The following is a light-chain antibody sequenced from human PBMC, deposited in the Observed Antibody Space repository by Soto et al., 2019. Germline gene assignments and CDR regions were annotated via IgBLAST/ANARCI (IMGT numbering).Light chain of an antibody. CDR1: QSVGTY. CDR2: DAS. CDR3: QVRSNWPPSIT. V-gene: IGKV3-11*01. J-gene: IGKJ5*01. Sequence: EIVFTQSPAPLSLSPGERATLSCRAIQSVGTYLAWYQQKTGQAPRLLIYDASNRATGIPARFSGSGSGTDFTLTISGLEPEDFAVYYCQVRSNWPPSITFGQGTRLEIK.